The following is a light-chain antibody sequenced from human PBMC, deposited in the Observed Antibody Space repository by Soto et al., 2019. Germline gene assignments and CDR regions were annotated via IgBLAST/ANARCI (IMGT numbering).Light chain of an antibody. V-gene: IGKV3-15*01. Sequence: EIVMTQSPATLSVSPGERATLSCRASQSVSSNLAWYQQKPGQAPRLLIYGASTRATGIPARFSGSGSGTECTLTISSLQSEDFAVYYCQQDNNWPLLTFGGGTKVEIK. CDR3: QQDNNWPLLT. J-gene: IGKJ4*01. CDR1: QSVSSN. CDR2: GAS.